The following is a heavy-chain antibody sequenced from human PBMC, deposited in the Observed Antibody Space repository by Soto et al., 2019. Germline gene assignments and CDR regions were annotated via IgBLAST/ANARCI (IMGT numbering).Heavy chain of an antibody. CDR1: EFPFSNYG. CDR2: ISYDGSNM. D-gene: IGHD2-15*01. Sequence: QVQLVESGGGVVQPGRSLRLSCAASEFPFSNYGMHWVRQAPGKGLEWVAHISYDGSNMHYADSVKGRFTISRDNSKNMLFLQMSSLRTEDTAVYYCAGGQYYFDYCGQGTRVSVSS. J-gene: IGHJ4*02. V-gene: IGHV3-30*03. CDR3: AGGQYYFDY.